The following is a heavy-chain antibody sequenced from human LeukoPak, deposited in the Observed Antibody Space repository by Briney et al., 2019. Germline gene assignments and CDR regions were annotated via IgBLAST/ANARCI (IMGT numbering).Heavy chain of an antibody. CDR2: VYDSGST. V-gene: IGHV4-59*01. D-gene: IGHD6-13*01. CDR3: ARGGEAYSSSWYVRTANWFDP. Sequence: NPSETLSLTCTVSGGSIRSYYWSWIRQPPGKGLGWIGYVYDSGSTNYNPSLKSRVTISVDTSKNQFSLKLSSVTAADTAVYYCARGGEAYSSSWYVRTANWFDPWGQGTLVTVSS. J-gene: IGHJ5*02. CDR1: GGSIRSYY.